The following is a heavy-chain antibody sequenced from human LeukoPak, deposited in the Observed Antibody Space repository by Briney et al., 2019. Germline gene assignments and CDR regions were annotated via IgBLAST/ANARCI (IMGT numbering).Heavy chain of an antibody. CDR1: GGSFSGYY. Sequence: SETLSLTCAVYGGSFSGYYWSWLRQPPGKGLEWIGEINHSGSTNYNPSLKSRVTISVDTSKNQFSLKLSAVTAADTAVYYCAREKRFLEWLLWGNWFDPWGQGTLVTVSS. CDR3: AREKRFLEWLLWGNWFDP. J-gene: IGHJ5*02. CDR2: INHSGST. D-gene: IGHD3-3*01. V-gene: IGHV4-34*01.